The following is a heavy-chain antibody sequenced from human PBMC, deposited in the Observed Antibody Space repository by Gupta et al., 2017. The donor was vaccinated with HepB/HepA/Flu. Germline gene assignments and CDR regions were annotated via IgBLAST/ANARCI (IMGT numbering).Heavy chain of an antibody. D-gene: IGHD3-3*01. CDR2: IYSNGRT. CDR1: GFTVHNNY. CDR3: ARNPGASEWS. Sequence: EVRLVESGGALVQPGGSLRLSCVASGFTVHNNYMGWVRQAPGKGLDWVSFIYSNGRTYFADSVKGRFSVSRDSSKNTSFLQMNSLRAADTATYYCARNPGASEWSWGQGTLVTVSS. J-gene: IGHJ5*02. V-gene: IGHV3-66*01.